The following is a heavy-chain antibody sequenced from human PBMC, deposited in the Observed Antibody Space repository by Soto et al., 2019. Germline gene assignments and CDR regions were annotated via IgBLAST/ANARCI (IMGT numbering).Heavy chain of an antibody. D-gene: IGHD3-10*01. Sequence: ASVKVSCKASGYTFTSYYMHWVRQAPGQGLEWMGIINPSGGSTSYAQKFQGRVTMTRDTSTSTAYMGLSSLRSEDAAVYYCARAYYYGWGSSPAPYYFDYGGQGPLVTV. CDR2: INPSGGST. CDR3: ARAYYYGWGSSPAPYYFDY. V-gene: IGHV1-46*01. CDR1: GYTFTSYY. J-gene: IGHJ4*02.